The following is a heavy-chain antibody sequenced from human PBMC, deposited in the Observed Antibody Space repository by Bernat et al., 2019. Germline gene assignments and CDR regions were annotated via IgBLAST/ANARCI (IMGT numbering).Heavy chain of an antibody. V-gene: IGHV3-23*01. CDR1: GFTFSSYG. J-gene: IGHJ3*02. CDR3: AKDGHRSYYDGSAYYYVENDAFDI. Sequence: EVQLLESGGGLFQPGGSLRLSCVASGFTFSSYGMNWVRQAPGKGLEWVSTISGSDAGTHYADSVKGRFTISRDNSKNTLYLQMNSLRAEDTAVYYCAKDGHRSYYDGSAYYYVENDAFDIWGQGTMVTVSS. D-gene: IGHD3-22*01. CDR2: ISGSDAGT.